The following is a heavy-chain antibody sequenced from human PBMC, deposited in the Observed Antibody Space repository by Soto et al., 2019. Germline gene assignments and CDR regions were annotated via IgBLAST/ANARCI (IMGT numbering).Heavy chain of an antibody. D-gene: IGHD3-10*01. V-gene: IGHV3-64*02. CDR1: GFTFINYA. CDR2: ISSSGDST. J-gene: IGHJ4*02. Sequence: PGGSLRLSCAASGFTFINYAITWVRQAPGRGPEYVSAISSSGDSTYYADSVKGRFTISRDNSKNTMYLQMGSLRVEDMAFYYCARGIYFGSARYYFDYWGQGALVTVSS. CDR3: ARGIYFGSARYYFDY.